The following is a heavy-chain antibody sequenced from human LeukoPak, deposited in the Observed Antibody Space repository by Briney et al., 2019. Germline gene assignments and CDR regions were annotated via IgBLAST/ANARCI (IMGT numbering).Heavy chain of an antibody. V-gene: IGHV4-4*07. CDR1: GGSISSYY. CDR2: MSSSGGT. D-gene: IGHD6-19*01. Sequence: SGTLSLTCTVSGGSISSYYWSWIRQPAGKGLEWIGRMSSSGGTSYNHSLKSRVTMSLDTSKNQFPLRLSSVTAADTAVYFCARDRTSGWNHFDYWGQGTLVTV. CDR3: ARDRTSGWNHFDY. J-gene: IGHJ4*02.